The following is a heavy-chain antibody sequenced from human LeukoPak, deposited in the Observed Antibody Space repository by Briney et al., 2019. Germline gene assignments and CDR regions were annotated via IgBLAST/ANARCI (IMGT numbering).Heavy chain of an antibody. V-gene: IGHV3-21*01. CDR1: GFTFSSYS. CDR2: ISSSSSYI. D-gene: IGHD3-22*01. Sequence: GGSLRLSCAASGFTFSSYSMNWVRQAPGKGLEWVSSISSSSSYIYYADSVKGRFTISRDNAKNSLYLQMNSLRAEDTAVYYCASSWDSSGYYYGGYYYGMDVWGQGTTVTVSS. CDR3: ASSWDSSGYYYGGYYYGMDV. J-gene: IGHJ6*02.